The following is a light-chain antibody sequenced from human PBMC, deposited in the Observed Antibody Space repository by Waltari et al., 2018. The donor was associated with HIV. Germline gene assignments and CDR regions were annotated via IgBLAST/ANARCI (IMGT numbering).Light chain of an antibody. V-gene: IGLV1-40*01. CDR2: GDY. CDR3: QSYDTSLGGFYV. J-gene: IGLJ1*01. Sequence: QSVLTQPPSVSGAPGQRVTIACSGRSSNIGTNYDVQWYQQLPGTAPKLLIYGDYNRPSGVPDRFTGSKSGTSASLAITGLQPEDEADYYCQSYDTSLGGFYVFGTGTKVTVL. CDR1: SSNIGTNYD.